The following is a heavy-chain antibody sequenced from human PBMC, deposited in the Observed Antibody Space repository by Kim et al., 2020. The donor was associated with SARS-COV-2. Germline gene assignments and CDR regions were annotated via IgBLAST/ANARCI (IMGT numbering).Heavy chain of an antibody. J-gene: IGHJ3*02. Sequence: PSLESRVTISVDTSKNQFSLSLSSVTAADTAVYYCARFLRDTAMGDAFDIWCQGTMDTVSS. D-gene: IGHD5-18*01. CDR3: ARFLRDTAMGDAFDI. V-gene: IGHV4-30-2*04.